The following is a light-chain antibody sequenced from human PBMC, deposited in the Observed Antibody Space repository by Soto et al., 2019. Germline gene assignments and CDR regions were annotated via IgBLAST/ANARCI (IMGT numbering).Light chain of an antibody. V-gene: IGKV3-11*01. J-gene: IGKJ4*01. Sequence: EIVLTQSPATLSLSPGERATLSCRASQSVSSYLAWYQQKPGQAPRLLIYDASNRATGIPARFSGSGSGTDFPLTIRSLEPEDFAVYSCQQRSNWPPGLTFGGGTKVEIK. CDR3: QQRSNWPPGLT. CDR1: QSVSSY. CDR2: DAS.